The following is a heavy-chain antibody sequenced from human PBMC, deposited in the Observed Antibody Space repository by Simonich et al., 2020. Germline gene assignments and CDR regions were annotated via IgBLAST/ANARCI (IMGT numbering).Heavy chain of an antibody. D-gene: IGHD6-13*01. Sequence: QVQLVQSGAEVKKPGASVKVSCKASGYTFTGYYMHWVRQAPGQGLEGMRGTNPTSGGTNYAQNLQGRVTMTRDTSISTAYMELSRLRSDDTAVYYCARDSYSSWYFDLWGRGTLVTVSS. CDR1: GYTFTGYY. J-gene: IGHJ2*01. V-gene: IGHV1-2*02. CDR2: TNPTSGGT. CDR3: ARDSYSSWYFDL.